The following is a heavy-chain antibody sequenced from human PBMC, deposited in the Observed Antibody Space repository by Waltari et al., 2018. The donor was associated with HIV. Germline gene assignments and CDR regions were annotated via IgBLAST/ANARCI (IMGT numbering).Heavy chain of an antibody. D-gene: IGHD3-10*01. V-gene: IGHV5-51*01. J-gene: IGHJ4*02. CDR2: IYPGDSDT. Sequence: PGKGLEWMGIIYPGDSDTRYSPSFQGQVTISADKSISTAYLQWSSLKASDTAMYYCARRISGGPYYFDYWGQGTLVTVSS. CDR3: ARRISGGPYYFDY.